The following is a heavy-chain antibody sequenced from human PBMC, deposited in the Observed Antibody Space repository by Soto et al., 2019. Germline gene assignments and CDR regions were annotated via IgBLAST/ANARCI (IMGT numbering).Heavy chain of an antibody. CDR3: AKRYCSGGTCHFYYYYGLDV. CDR2: ISGSGGST. D-gene: IGHD2-15*01. J-gene: IGHJ6*02. CDR1: GFTFSSYA. Sequence: EVRLLESGGGLVQPGGSLRLSCAASGFTFSSYAMSWVRQAPGKGLEWVSAISGSGGSTYYADSLKGRFTISRDNSRNTLYLQMNSLRAEDTAVYFCAKRYCSGGTCHFYYYYGLDVWGQGTTVTVSS. V-gene: IGHV3-23*01.